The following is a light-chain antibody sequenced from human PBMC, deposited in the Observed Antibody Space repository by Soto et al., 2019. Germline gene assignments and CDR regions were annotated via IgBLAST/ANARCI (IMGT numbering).Light chain of an antibody. CDR3: HVWDSSSDLYVV. J-gene: IGLJ2*01. V-gene: IGLV3-21*04. CDR2: YDT. CDR1: NIGSKS. Sequence: SSELTQPPSVSVAPGKTARITCGGNNIGSKSVHWYQQKPAQAPVLVIYYDTDRPSGIPERFSGSNSGNTATLTISRVEAGDEADYYFHVWDSSSDLYVVFGGGTQLTVL.